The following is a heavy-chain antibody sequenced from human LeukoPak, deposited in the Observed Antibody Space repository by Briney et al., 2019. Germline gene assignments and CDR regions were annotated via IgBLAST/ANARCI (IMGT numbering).Heavy chain of an antibody. CDR2: IYYIGTT. V-gene: IGHV4-39*02. CDR1: GGSISTSSYN. CDR3: AREGYSSTSLDS. J-gene: IGHJ4*02. Sequence: SETLSLTCSVSGGSISTSSYNWGWIRQPPGKGLEWIASIYYIGTTFSNPSLKSRVTISVDTSKNQFSLKLSSVTTADTAVYYCAREGYSSTSLDSWGQGTLATVSS. D-gene: IGHD6-6*01.